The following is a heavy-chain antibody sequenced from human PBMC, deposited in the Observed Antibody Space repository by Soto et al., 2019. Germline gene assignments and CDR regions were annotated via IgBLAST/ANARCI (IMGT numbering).Heavy chain of an antibody. CDR3: ARERKFDFWRKGLDV. CDR2: MDPNSGST. CDR1: GYTFTSYD. Sequence: QAQLVQSGAEVKKPGASVKVSCKASGYTFTSYDINWVRQAPGQGLEWLGWMDPNSGSTGYAQNSQGRVTMTRNSSINTAHMELISLRSEDTAVYYCARERKFDFWRKGLDVWGQGTTVTVSS. V-gene: IGHV1-8*01. D-gene: IGHD3-3*01. J-gene: IGHJ6*02.